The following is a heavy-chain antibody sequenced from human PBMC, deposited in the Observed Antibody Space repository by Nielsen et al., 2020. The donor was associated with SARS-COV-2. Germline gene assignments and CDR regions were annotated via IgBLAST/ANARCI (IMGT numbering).Heavy chain of an antibody. Sequence: SLKISCAASGFTFSSYAMSWVRQAPGKGLEWVSGISWNSGSIGYADSVKGRFTISRDNAKNSLYLQMNSLRAEDTALYYCAKVHYGDHAFDYWGQGTLVTVSS. J-gene: IGHJ4*02. D-gene: IGHD4-17*01. CDR2: ISWNSGSI. CDR1: GFTFSSYA. CDR3: AKVHYGDHAFDY. V-gene: IGHV3-9*01.